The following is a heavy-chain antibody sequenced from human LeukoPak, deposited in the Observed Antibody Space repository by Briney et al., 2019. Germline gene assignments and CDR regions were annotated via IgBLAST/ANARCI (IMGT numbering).Heavy chain of an antibody. Sequence: TGRSLRLSCAASGVTFSDYDMNWVRQAPGKGLEWVSYISTTGITKYYADSVKGRSTISRDNANNSLHLQMNSPRAEDTAVYYCARDWSSSAWRDGVDVWGQGTTVTVSS. CDR1: GVTFSDYD. D-gene: IGHD6-19*01. V-gene: IGHV3-48*03. J-gene: IGHJ6*02. CDR3: ARDWSSSAWRDGVDV. CDR2: ISTTGITK.